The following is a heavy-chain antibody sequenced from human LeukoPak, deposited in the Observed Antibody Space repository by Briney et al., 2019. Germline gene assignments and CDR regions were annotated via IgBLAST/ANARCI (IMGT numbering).Heavy chain of an antibody. V-gene: IGHV3-74*01. D-gene: IGHD4-17*01. CDR1: GFTFSHFW. CDR3: ARMTTVTTEGI. J-gene: IGHJ3*02. Sequence: PGGSLRLSCAASGFTFSHFWIHWVRQAPGKGLVWVSRINSDGSGTIYADSVKGRFTSSRDNAKNILYLQMNNLRAEDTAVYYCARMTTVTTEGIWGQGTMATVSS. CDR2: INSDGSGT.